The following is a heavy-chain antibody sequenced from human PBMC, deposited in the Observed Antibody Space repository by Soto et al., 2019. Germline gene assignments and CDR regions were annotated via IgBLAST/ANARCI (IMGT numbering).Heavy chain of an antibody. CDR2: ISTSNGYT. Sequence: QVHLVQSAGEVTEPGASLKVACKASGYSFSTYGISWVRQATGQGLEWLGWISTSNGYTNYAQRFQGRVSMTTDTSTNTAYMEVRSLRSDDTAFYFCARDRSFALLEWSPSDSYGLDVCGQVTSVTVSS. CDR1: GYSFSTYG. V-gene: IGHV1-18*01. D-gene: IGHD3-3*01. J-gene: IGHJ6*02. CDR3: ARDRSFALLEWSPSDSYGLDV.